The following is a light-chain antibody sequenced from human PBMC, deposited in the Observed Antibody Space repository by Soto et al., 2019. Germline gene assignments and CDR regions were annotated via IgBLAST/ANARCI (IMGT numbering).Light chain of an antibody. CDR3: QQGYSTPT. V-gene: IGKV1-39*01. CDR1: HSISSY. J-gene: IGKJ2*01. Sequence: DIQMTQYPSSLSASVGDRVTITCRASHSISSYLKWYQQKPGKAPKLLIYAASTLQRGVPSRFSGIGSGNDFTLTISSPQDEDLTTYYRQQGYSTPTFGQGTKLEIK. CDR2: AAS.